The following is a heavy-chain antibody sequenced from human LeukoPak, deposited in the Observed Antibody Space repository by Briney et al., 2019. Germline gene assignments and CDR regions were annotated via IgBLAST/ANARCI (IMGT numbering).Heavy chain of an antibody. D-gene: IGHD3-10*01. CDR1: GFIFNTYA. J-gene: IGHJ4*02. CDR3: AKDRISYTTSPGELSH. CDR2: IRGSGEST. V-gene: IGHV3-23*01. Sequence: GRSLRLSCAASGFIFNTYAMSWVRQAPGKGLEWVSTIRGSGESTHYADSVQGRFTISRDNSLYTVYLQMDSLRGDDTAVYCCAKDRISYTTSPGELSHWGQGTLVIVSS.